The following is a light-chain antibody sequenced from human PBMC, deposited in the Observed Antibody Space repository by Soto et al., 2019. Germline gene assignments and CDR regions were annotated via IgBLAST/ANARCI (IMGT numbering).Light chain of an antibody. CDR1: SSDVGGYNY. CDR3: SSYTSSRTPT. CDR2: EVS. V-gene: IGLV2-14*01. Sequence: QSVLTQPASVSGSPGQSITISCTGTSSDVGGYNYVSWYQQYPGKAPKLIILEVSNRPSGVSNRFSGSKSGNTASLTISGLQAEDEADYYCSSYTSSRTPTFGGGTKLTVL. J-gene: IGLJ2*01.